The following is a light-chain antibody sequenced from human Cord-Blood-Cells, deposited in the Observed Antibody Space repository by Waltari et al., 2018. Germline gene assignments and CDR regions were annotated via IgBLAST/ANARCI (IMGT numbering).Light chain of an antibody. J-gene: IGLJ3*02. CDR1: SSNIGSNY. Sequence: QSVLTQPPSASGTPGQRVTISCSGSSSNIGSNYVYWYQQLPGTAPKPPRYRNNQRPSGVPDRFSGSKSGTSASLAISGLRSEDEADYYCAAWDDSLSVWVFGGGTKLTVL. CDR2: RNN. V-gene: IGLV1-47*01. CDR3: AAWDDSLSVWV.